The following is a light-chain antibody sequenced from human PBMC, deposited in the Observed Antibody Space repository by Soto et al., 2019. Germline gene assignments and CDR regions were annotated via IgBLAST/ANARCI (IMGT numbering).Light chain of an antibody. CDR2: KAS. Sequence: IQLTQSPSSLSASVGDRVTITCRASQGTNSYLAWYQQKPGKDPKLLIYKASTLKSGVPSRFSGSGSGTEFTLTISSLQTDDFATYYCQHYNSYSEAFGQGTKVDIK. CDR1: QGTNSY. CDR3: QHYNSYSEA. J-gene: IGKJ1*01. V-gene: IGKV1-5*03.